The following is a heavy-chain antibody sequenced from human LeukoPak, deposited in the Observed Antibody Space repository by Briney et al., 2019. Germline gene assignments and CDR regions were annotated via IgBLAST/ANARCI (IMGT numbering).Heavy chain of an antibody. CDR1: GFTFSSYG. D-gene: IGHD3-10*01. CDR2: IWYDGSNK. V-gene: IGHV3-33*01. Sequence: GGSLRLSCAASGFTFSSYGMHWVRQAPGKGLEWVAVIWYDGSNKYCADSVKGRFTISRDNSKNTLYLQMNSLRAEDTAVYYCARGYYGSGSYSTIDYWGQGTLVTVSS. CDR3: ARGYYGSGSYSTIDY. J-gene: IGHJ4*02.